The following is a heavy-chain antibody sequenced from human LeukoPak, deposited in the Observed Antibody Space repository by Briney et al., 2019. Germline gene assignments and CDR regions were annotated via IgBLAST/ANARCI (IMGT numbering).Heavy chain of an antibody. J-gene: IGHJ4*02. V-gene: IGHV1-3*01. CDR3: ARVGGSYLPFDY. D-gene: IGHD1-26*01. Sequence: ASVKVSCKASGYTFTSYAMHWVRQAPGQRLEWMGWINAGNGNTKYSQKFQGRVTITRDTSASTAYMELSSLRSEDTAVYYCARVGGSYLPFDYWGQGTLVTVSS. CDR2: INAGNGNT. CDR1: GYTFTSYA.